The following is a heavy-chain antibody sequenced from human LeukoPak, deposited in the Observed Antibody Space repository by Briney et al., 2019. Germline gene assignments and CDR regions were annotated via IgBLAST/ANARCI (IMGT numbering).Heavy chain of an antibody. J-gene: IGHJ5*02. CDR3: ARGLGTYWGKDFLNWFDP. D-gene: IGHD3-16*01. V-gene: IGHV1-46*01. Sequence: GASVKVSCKASGYTFTSYYMHWVRQAPGQGLEWMGIINPSGGSTSYAQKFQGRVTMTRDTSTSTVYMELSSLRSEDTAVYYCARGLGTYWGKDFLNWFDPWGQGTLVTVSP. CDR1: GYTFTSYY. CDR2: INPSGGST.